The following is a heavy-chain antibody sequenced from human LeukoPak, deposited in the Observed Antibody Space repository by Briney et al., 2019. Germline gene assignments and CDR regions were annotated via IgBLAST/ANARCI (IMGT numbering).Heavy chain of an antibody. D-gene: IGHD3-22*01. V-gene: IGHV1-69*04. CDR1: GGTFSSYA. CDR3: ARVWDSSGYYGYYFNY. Sequence: SVKVSCKASGGTFSSYAIRWVRQAPGQGLEWMGRIIPILGIANYAQKFQGRVTITADKSTSTAYMELSSLRSEDTAVYYCARVWDSSGYYGYYFNYWGQGTLVTVSS. CDR2: IIPILGIA. J-gene: IGHJ4*02.